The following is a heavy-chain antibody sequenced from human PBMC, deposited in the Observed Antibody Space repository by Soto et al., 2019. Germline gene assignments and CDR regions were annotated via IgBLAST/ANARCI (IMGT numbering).Heavy chain of an antibody. J-gene: IGHJ4*02. CDR3: ARPIATAGAYYFDY. V-gene: IGHV3-7*05. CDR1: RFNFSTYW. D-gene: IGHD6-13*01. CDR2: IKQDGSQK. Sequence: GECLKISCAASRFNFSTYWMSCVRQAPGKGLEWVANIKQDGSQKYYVDSVKGRFTISRDNAQNSLYLQMHSLRAEDTAVYYCARPIATAGAYYFDYWGPGTLVTVSS.